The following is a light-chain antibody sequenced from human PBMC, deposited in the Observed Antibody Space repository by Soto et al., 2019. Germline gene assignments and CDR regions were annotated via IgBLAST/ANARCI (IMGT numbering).Light chain of an antibody. CDR1: SSNIGSNY. V-gene: IGLV1-47*01. CDR3: ASWDDSLSVWV. Sequence: QSVLTQPLSASGTPGQRVTISCSGSSSNIGSNYVYWHQQLPGTAPKLLIYRNNERPSGVPDRFSGSKSGTSASLAISGLRSEDEADYYCASWDDSLSVWVFGGGTKVTVL. CDR2: RNN. J-gene: IGLJ3*02.